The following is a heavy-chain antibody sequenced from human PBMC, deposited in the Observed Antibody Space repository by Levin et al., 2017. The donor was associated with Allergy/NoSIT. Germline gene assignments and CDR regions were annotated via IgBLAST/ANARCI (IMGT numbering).Heavy chain of an antibody. CDR3: AKDPRVSASIAPGDSVGYYSDY. D-gene: IGHD6-13*01. CDR2: ISYDGSIT. J-gene: IGHJ4*02. V-gene: IGHV3-30*18. CDR1: GFTFSTYG. Sequence: PGESLKISCAASGFTFSTYGMHWVRQAPGKGLEWVAVISYDGSITYFADSVKGRFTISRDNSKNTLYLQMNSLRAEDTAVYYCAKDPRVSASIAPGDSVGYYSDYWGQGTLVTVSS.